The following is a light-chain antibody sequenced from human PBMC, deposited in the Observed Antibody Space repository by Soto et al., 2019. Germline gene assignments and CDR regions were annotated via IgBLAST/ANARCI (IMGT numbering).Light chain of an antibody. CDR3: QQYNKWPPLT. CDR2: DAS. J-gene: IGKJ4*01. V-gene: IGKV3-15*01. Sequence: EIVMTQSPATLSLSPGERATLSCRASQSVSSDLAWYQQKPGQAPRLLIYDASTSATGIPVRFSGSGSGTEFTLTISSLQSEDFALYYCQQYNKWPPLTFGGGTKVEI. CDR1: QSVSSD.